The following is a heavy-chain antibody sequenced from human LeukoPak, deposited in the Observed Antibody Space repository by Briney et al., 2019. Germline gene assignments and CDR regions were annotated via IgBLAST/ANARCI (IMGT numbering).Heavy chain of an antibody. CDR3: ARLGSGTDY. D-gene: IGHD3-10*01. Sequence: SETLSLTCSVSGGSIRSYFWSWIRQPPGKGLEWIGYIHYSGSTNYNPSLKSRVTISVDTSKNQFSLKLSSVTAADTAVYYCARLGSGTDYWGQGTLVTVSS. V-gene: IGHV4-59*08. CDR2: IHYSGST. CDR1: GGSIRSYF. J-gene: IGHJ4*02.